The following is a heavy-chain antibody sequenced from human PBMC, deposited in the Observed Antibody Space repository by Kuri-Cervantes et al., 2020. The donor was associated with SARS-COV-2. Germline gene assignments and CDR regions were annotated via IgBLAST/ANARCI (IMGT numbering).Heavy chain of an antibody. CDR3: AAALDSSSWFDY. CDR1: GYTLTELS. Sequence: ASVKVSCKVSGYTLTELSMHWVRQAPGKGLEWMGGFDPEDGETIYAQKFQGRVTMTEDRSTDTAYMELSSLRSGDTAVYYCAAALDSSSWFDYWGQGTLVTVSS. J-gene: IGHJ5*01. CDR2: FDPEDGET. D-gene: IGHD6-13*01. V-gene: IGHV1-24*01.